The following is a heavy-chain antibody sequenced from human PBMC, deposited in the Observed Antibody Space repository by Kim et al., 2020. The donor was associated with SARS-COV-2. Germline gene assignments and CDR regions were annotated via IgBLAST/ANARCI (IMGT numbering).Heavy chain of an antibody. CDR1: GFTFSSYS. CDR2: ISSSSSYI. CDR3: ARCGKDDYGYPAPAEPFGYYYYMDV. D-gene: IGHD4-17*01. Sequence: GGSLRLSCAASGFTFSSYSMNWVRQAPGKGLEWVSSISSSSSYIYYADSVKGRFTISRDNAKNSLYLQMNSLRAEDTAVYYCARCGKDDYGYPAPAEPFGYYYYMDVWGKGTTVTVSS. J-gene: IGHJ6*03. V-gene: IGHV3-21*01.